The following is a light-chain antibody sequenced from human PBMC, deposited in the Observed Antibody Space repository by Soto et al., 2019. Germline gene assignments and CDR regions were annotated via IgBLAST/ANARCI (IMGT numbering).Light chain of an antibody. V-gene: IGKV4-1*01. Sequence: DIVMTQSPDSLAVSLGERPTINCKSSQSVFYSSNNKNYLAWYQQKPGQPPNLLIYWASTRESGVPDRFSGSGSGTDFTLTISSLQAEDVAVYYCQQYYGIPYTFGQGTKLEIK. CDR2: WAS. CDR1: QSVFYSSNNKNY. CDR3: QQYYGIPYT. J-gene: IGKJ2*01.